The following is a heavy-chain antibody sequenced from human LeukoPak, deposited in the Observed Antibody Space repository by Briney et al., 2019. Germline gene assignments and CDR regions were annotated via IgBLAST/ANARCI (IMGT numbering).Heavy chain of an antibody. CDR1: GGSISSGSYY. CDR2: IYTSGST. Sequence: SQTLSLTCSVSGGSISSGSYYWSWIRQPAGKGLEWIGRIYTSGSTNYNPSLKSRVTISVDTSKNQFSLKLSSVTAADTAVYYCAREWTSSSTLVFGVPKRGGNWFDPWGQGTLVTVSS. D-gene: IGHD2-2*01. CDR3: AREWTSSSTLVFGVPKRGGNWFDP. J-gene: IGHJ5*02. V-gene: IGHV4-61*02.